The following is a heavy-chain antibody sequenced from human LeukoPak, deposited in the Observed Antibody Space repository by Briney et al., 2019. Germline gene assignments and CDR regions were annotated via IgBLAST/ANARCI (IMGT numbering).Heavy chain of an antibody. CDR1: GYSVINYY. V-gene: IGHV1-46*01. CDR3: AAEVVPAATYYYYGMDV. CDR2: INPSGGGT. D-gene: IGHD2-2*01. Sequence: GASVKVSCKASGYSVINYYIHWARQAPGQGLEWMGIINPSGGGTSYAQKVQGRVTVTRDTATSTVYKQLSSLRSEDTAVYYCAAEVVPAATYYYYGMDVWGQGTTVTVSS. J-gene: IGHJ6*01.